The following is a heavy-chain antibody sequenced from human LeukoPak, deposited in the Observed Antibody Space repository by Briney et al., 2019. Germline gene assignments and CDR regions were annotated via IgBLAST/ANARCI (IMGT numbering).Heavy chain of an antibody. J-gene: IGHJ3*02. CDR1: GYTFTSYY. V-gene: IGHV1-46*01. D-gene: IGHD1-26*01. CDR2: INPSVVST. CDR3: ARGGGASVMGATTVYDAFDI. Sequence: PSVKFSCKASGYTFTSYYMHWVRQAPGQGLEWMGIINPSVVSTSYAQKFQGRVTMTRDTSTSTVYIELSSLRSEDTAVYYCARGGGASVMGATTVYDAFDIWGQGTMVTVSS.